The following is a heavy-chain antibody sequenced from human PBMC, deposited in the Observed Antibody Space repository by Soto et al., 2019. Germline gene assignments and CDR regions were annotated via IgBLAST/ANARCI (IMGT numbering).Heavy chain of an antibody. CDR1: GFTFSSYG. Sequence: GGSLRLSCAASGFTFSSYGMHWVRQAPGKGLEWVAVIWYDGSNKYYADSVKGRFTISRDNSKNTLYLQMNSLRAEDTAVYYCARERRGYYISYYYYGMDVWGQGTTVTVSS. J-gene: IGHJ6*02. D-gene: IGHD3-3*01. V-gene: IGHV3-33*01. CDR2: IWYDGSNK. CDR3: ARERRGYYISYYYYGMDV.